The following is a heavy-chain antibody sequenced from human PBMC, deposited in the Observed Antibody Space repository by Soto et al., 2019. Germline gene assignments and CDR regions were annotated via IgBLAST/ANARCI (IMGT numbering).Heavy chain of an antibody. CDR2: INPETGGT. CDR1: GYTFTGYY. Sequence: EASVKVSCKASGYTFTGYYVHWAREAPGQGLEWMGWINPETGGTSYAQKFQGRVTLSRDTSINTAYLELSSLRFDDAAVYFCARERFQVISDGMDVWGQGTTVTVSS. J-gene: IGHJ6*02. CDR3: ARERFQVISDGMDV. D-gene: IGHD2-21*01. V-gene: IGHV1-2*02.